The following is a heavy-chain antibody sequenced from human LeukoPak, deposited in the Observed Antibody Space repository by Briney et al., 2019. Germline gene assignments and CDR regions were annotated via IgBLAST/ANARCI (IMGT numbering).Heavy chain of an antibody. Sequence: ASVKVSCKASGYTFTSYAMHWVRQAPGQRLEWMGWINAGNGNTKYSQKFQGRVTITRDTSASTAYMELSSLRSEDTAVYYCARMPYCSSTSCYLDYYGMDVWSKGTTVTVSS. D-gene: IGHD2-2*01. J-gene: IGHJ6*04. CDR1: GYTFTSYA. V-gene: IGHV1-3*01. CDR3: ARMPYCSSTSCYLDYYGMDV. CDR2: INAGNGNT.